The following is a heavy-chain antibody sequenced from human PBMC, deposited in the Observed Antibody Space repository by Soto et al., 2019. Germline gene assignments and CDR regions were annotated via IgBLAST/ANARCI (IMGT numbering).Heavy chain of an antibody. CDR2: INPNSGGT. Sequence: ASVKVSCKASGYTFTGYYMHWVRQAPRQGLEWMGWINPNSGGTNYAQKFQGWVTMTRDTSISTAYMELSRLRSDDTAVYYCARDDPIAAAGYYYYGMDVWGQGTTVTVS. CDR3: ARDDPIAAAGYYYYGMDV. V-gene: IGHV1-2*04. D-gene: IGHD6-13*01. CDR1: GYTFTGYY. J-gene: IGHJ6*02.